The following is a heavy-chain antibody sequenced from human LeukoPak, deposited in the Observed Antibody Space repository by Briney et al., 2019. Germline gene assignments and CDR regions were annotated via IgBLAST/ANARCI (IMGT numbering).Heavy chain of an antibody. Sequence: PGGSLRLSCAASGFTFSNYVMSWVRQAPGKGLEWVSAISGSDGSTWYADSVKGRFTVSRDNSKNTLYLQMNSLRAEDTAVYYCARVDFGVVIDYWGQGTLVTVSS. CDR2: ISGSDGST. CDR1: GFTFSNYV. J-gene: IGHJ4*02. CDR3: ARVDFGVVIDY. V-gene: IGHV3-23*01. D-gene: IGHD3-3*01.